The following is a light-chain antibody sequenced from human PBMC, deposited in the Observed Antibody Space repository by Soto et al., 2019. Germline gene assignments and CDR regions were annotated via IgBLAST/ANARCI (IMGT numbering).Light chain of an antibody. Sequence: AIQMTQSPSSLSASVGDRVTITCRASQGIKNDLGWYQQKPGKAPKLLIYAASSLQSGVPSRFSGSGSGTDFTLTISSLQPEDFTVYSCLQYHNLWAFGQGTKVDIK. CDR2: AAS. CDR3: LQYHNLWA. CDR1: QGIKND. J-gene: IGKJ1*01. V-gene: IGKV1-6*01.